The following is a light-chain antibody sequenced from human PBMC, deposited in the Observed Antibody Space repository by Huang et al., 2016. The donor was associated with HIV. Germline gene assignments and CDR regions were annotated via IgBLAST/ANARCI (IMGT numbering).Light chain of an antibody. CDR1: QSVGSSY. V-gene: IGKV3-20*01. Sequence: EIVLTQSPGTLSLSPGERATLSCRASQSVGSSYLAWYQQKPGQAPRLLIYDASSRATDIPDRFSGSGSGTDFTLTISRLEPEDFAVYYCQQYGSSVTFGQGTRLEIK. J-gene: IGKJ5*01. CDR2: DAS. CDR3: QQYGSSVT.